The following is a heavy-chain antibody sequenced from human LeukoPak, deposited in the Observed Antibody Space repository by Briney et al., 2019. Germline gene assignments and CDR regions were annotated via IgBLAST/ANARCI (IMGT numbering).Heavy chain of an antibody. CDR2: ISYDGTNE. Sequence: PGRSLRLSCAAPGFAFSSHGMHWVRQAPGKGLEWVTSISYDGTNEYYADSVKGRFTISRDNPKNTLSLQMNSLRAEDTAVYYCAKEGGSSSWHFDFWGQGTLATVSS. CDR3: AKEGGSSSWHFDF. V-gene: IGHV3-30*18. D-gene: IGHD6-13*01. J-gene: IGHJ4*02. CDR1: GFAFSSHG.